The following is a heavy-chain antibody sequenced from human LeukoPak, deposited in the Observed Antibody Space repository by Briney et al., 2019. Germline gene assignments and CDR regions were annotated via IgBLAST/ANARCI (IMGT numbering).Heavy chain of an antibody. V-gene: IGHV3-23*01. CDR3: AKIAEAVSSNYYFDY. J-gene: IGHJ4*02. CDR2: ISGSGGST. CDR1: GFTFSSYA. D-gene: IGHD2-21*01. Sequence: GGSLRLSCAASGFTFSSYAMSWVRQAPGKGLEWVSAISGSGGSTYYADSVKGRFTISRDNSKNTLYLQMNSLRAENTAVYYCAKIAEAVSSNYYFDYWGQGTLVTVSS.